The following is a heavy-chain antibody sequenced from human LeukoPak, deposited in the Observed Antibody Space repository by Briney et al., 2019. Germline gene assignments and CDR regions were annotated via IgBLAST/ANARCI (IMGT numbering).Heavy chain of an antibody. CDR1: GYTFTGYY. V-gene: IGHV1-2*02. CDR3: AKDIGEYSSSWYNFDY. Sequence: ASVKVSCKASGYTFTGYYMHWVRQAPGQGLEWMGWINPNSGGTNYAQKFQGRVTMTRDTSISTAYMELSRLRSDDTAVYYCAKDIGEYSSSWYNFDYWGQGTLVTVSS. D-gene: IGHD6-13*01. CDR2: INPNSGGT. J-gene: IGHJ4*02.